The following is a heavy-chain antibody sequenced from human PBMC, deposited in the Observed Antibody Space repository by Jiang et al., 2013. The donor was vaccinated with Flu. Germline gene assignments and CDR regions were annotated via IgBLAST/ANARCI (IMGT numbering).Heavy chain of an antibody. CDR1: GYTFTSYG. CDR2: ISAYNGNT. V-gene: IGHV1-18*01. Sequence: GAEVKKPGASVKVSCKASGYTFTSYGISWVRQAPGQGLEWMGWISAYNGNTNYAQKLQGRVTMTTDTSTNTAYMELRSLRSDDTAVYYCARTTDNTYCGGDCWNDYWGQGTLVTVSS. CDR3: ARTTDNTYCGGDCWNDY. D-gene: IGHD2-21*02. J-gene: IGHJ4*02.